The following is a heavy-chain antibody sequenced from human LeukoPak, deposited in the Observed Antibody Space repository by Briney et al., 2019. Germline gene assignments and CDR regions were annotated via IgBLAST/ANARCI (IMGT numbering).Heavy chain of an antibody. CDR1: GYTFTSYD. CDR3: ARGSLLTLYSGSSHNWFDP. CDR2: MNPKSGNT. D-gene: IGHD1-26*01. J-gene: IGHJ5*02. V-gene: IGHV1-8*01. Sequence: ASVKVSCKASGYTFTSYDINWVRQATGQGLEWMGWMNPKSGNTGYAQKFQGRVTMTRNTSISTAYMELSSLRSEDTAVYYCARGSLLTLYSGSSHNWFDPWGQGTLVTVSS.